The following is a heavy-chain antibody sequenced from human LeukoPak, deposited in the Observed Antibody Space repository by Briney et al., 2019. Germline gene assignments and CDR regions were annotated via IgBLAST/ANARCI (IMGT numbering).Heavy chain of an antibody. CDR3: ARHRSRMVRGGDWFDP. J-gene: IGHJ5*02. V-gene: IGHV1-18*01. CDR2: ISAYSGNT. Sequence: ASVKVSCKASGYTFSTYSISWVRQAPGQGLEWMGWISAYSGNTNYAHKLQGRVTMTTDTSTSTAYMELRSLRSDDTAVYYCARHRSRMVRGGDWFDPWGQGTLVTVSS. CDR1: GYTFSTYS. D-gene: IGHD3-10*01.